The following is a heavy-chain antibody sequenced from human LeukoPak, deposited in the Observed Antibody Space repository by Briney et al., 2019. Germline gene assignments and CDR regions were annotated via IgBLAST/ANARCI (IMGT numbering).Heavy chain of an antibody. CDR1: GYTFTGFY. Sequence: ASVKVSCKTSGYTFTGFYLHWVRQAPGHGLEWMGWMNPNSGATNYAQKFQGRVTLTRDTSINTGYMELTGLTSDDTAVYYCARRDFADQLDSWGQGSLVIVSS. D-gene: IGHD2-2*01. CDR2: MNPNSGAT. CDR3: ARRDFADQLDS. V-gene: IGHV1-2*02. J-gene: IGHJ4*02.